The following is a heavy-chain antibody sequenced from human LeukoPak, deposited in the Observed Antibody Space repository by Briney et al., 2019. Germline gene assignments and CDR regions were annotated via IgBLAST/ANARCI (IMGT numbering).Heavy chain of an antibody. CDR2: IWYDGSNK. D-gene: IGHD5-12*01. Sequence: SGGSLRLSCAASGFTFSSYGMHWVRQAPGKGLEWVAVIWYDGSNKYYADSVKGRFTISRDNSKNTLYLQMNSLRAEDTAVYYCARAFQEQGYSGYDYPPYFDYWGQGTLVTVSS. V-gene: IGHV3-33*01. CDR3: ARAFQEQGYSGYDYPPYFDY. J-gene: IGHJ4*02. CDR1: GFTFSSYG.